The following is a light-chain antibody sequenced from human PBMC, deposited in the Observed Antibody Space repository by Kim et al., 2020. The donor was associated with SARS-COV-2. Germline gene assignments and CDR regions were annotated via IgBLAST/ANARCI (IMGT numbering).Light chain of an antibody. J-gene: IGKJ2*03. V-gene: IGKV4-1*01. Sequence: RATLKWKARHTVFNNTHKKNHLAWYQQKPGQAPKLLIYWASIRESGVSDRFSGSGSETDFTLTISSLQAEDVAVYYCQQYYSTPPSFGQGTKLEI. CDR2: WAS. CDR1: HTVFNNTHKKNH. CDR3: QQYYSTPPS.